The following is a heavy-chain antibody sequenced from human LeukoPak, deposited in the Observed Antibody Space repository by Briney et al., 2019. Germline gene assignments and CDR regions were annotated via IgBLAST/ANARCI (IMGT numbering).Heavy chain of an antibody. V-gene: IGHV3-11*01. CDR1: GFTFSDYH. CDR3: AAGRDIAVAGPGGYFDY. CDR2: ISPGGNTI. J-gene: IGHJ4*02. Sequence: PGGSLRLSCAASGFTFSDYHMNWIRQAPGKGLEWVSYISPGGNTIYFADSVNGRFTLSRDSARNSPSLQMNSLTAEDTAVYYCAAGRDIAVAGPGGYFDYWGRGTLVTVSS. D-gene: IGHD6-19*01.